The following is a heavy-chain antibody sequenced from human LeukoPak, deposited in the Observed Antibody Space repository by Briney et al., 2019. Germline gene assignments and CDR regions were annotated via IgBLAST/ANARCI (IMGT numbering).Heavy chain of an antibody. CDR1: GFTFSSYA. Sequence: GGPLRLSCAASGFTFSSYALTWVRQAPGKGLEWVSGISGSGGSTYYAASVKGRFTISRDNSKNTLYLQMNSLRAEDTAVYYCAKDSPIKGYSMDFWGQGTTVTVSS. CDR2: ISGSGGST. V-gene: IGHV3-23*01. J-gene: IGHJ6*02. CDR3: AKDSPIKGYSMDF.